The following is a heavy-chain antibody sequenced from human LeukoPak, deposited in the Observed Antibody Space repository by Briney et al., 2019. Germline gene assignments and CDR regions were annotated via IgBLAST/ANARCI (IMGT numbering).Heavy chain of an antibody. CDR3: ARDDRSGVVVAALDY. CDR2: VSGSGGAT. Sequence: PSETLSLTCSVSGGSVNSTSYYWGWIRQPPGKRLEWVSGVSGSGGATYYADSVKGRFTISRDNSKNTLYLQMNSLRAEDTALYFCARDDRSGVVVAALDYWGQGTLVTVSS. V-gene: IGHV3-23*01. D-gene: IGHD3-22*01. J-gene: IGHJ4*02. CDR1: GGSVNSTSYY.